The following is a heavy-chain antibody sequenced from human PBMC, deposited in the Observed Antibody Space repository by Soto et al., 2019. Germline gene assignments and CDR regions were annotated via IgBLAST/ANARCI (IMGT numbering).Heavy chain of an antibody. CDR3: AGAGDYGIFDY. CDR2: IYYSGST. Sequence: QVQLQESGPGLVKPSETLSLTCTVSGGSISSYYWSWIRQPPGKGLEWIGYIYYSGSTNYNPSLKSRVTISVDTSKNQFSLKLSSVTAADTAVYYGAGAGDYGIFDYWGQGTLVTVSS. V-gene: IGHV4-59*01. D-gene: IGHD4-17*01. J-gene: IGHJ4*02. CDR1: GGSISSYY.